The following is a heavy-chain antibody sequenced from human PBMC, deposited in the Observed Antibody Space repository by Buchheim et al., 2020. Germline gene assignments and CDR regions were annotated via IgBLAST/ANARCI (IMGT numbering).Heavy chain of an antibody. CDR3: ARDRRYCSSTSGYLHYGMDV. CDR2: ISYDGRNK. Sequence: QVQLVESGGGVVQPGRSLRLSCVASGFTFSSYAMHWVRQAPGKGLEWVAVISYDGRNKDYADSVKGRFTISRDNSKNTLYLQMNSLRAADTAGYYCARDRRYCSSTSGYLHYGMDVWGQGST. V-gene: IGHV3-30*04. J-gene: IGHJ6*02. CDR1: GFTFSSYA. D-gene: IGHD2-2*01.